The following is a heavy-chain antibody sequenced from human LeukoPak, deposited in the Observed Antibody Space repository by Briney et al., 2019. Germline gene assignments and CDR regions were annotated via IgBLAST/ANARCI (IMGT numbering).Heavy chain of an antibody. V-gene: IGHV3-30*02. CDR2: IRYDGSNK. D-gene: IGHD3-9*01. CDR3: AKDRGYNILTGYSKGHYFDY. J-gene: IGHJ4*02. CDR1: GFTFSSYG. Sequence: PGGSLRLSCAASGFTFSSYGIRWVRQAPGKGLEWVAFIRYDGSNKHYADSVKGRFTISRDNSKNTLYLQMNSLRAEDTAVYSCAKDRGYNILTGYSKGHYFDYWGQGTLVTVSS.